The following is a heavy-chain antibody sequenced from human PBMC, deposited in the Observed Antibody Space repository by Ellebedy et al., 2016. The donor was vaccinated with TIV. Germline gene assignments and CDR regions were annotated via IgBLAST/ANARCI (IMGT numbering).Heavy chain of an antibody. CDR3: ARGPSYDILTGYYSKGDY. V-gene: IGHV4-34*01. J-gene: IGHJ4*02. Sequence: SETLSLTXAVYSGSFSGYYWSWIRQSPGKGLEWIGEINHSGSPNYNPSLKSRVTISVDTSKNQFSLKLSSVTAADTAVYYCARGPSYDILTGYYSKGDYWGQGTLVTVSS. CDR1: SGSFSGYY. D-gene: IGHD3-9*01. CDR2: INHSGSP.